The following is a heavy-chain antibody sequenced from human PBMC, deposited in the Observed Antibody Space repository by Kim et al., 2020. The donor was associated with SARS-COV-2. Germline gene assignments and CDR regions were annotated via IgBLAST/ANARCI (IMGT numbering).Heavy chain of an antibody. D-gene: IGHD3-10*01. V-gene: IGHV3-21*01. CDR2: ISSSSGYI. CDR1: GFSLSFYS. Sequence: GGSLRLSCAASGFSLSFYSMNWVRQAPGKGLEWVSSISSSSGYIYYEDSVRGRFTISRDNAKNSLFLHMNGLRAEDTAVYYCARDRRGRAAYGMDVWGQGTTVTVSS. CDR3: ARDRRGRAAYGMDV. J-gene: IGHJ6*02.